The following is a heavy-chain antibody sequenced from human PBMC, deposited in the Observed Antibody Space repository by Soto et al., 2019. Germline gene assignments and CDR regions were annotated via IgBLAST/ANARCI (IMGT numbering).Heavy chain of an antibody. D-gene: IGHD3-22*01. J-gene: IGHJ4*02. Sequence: QVQLVQSGAEVKKPGSSVKVSCKASGGTFSSYAISWVRQAPGQGREWMGGIIPSFGTANYAQKFPGRVTITADESTSTAYMELSSMRSEDTAVYYCARGGDSSGYYYAVFDYWGQGTLVTVSS. CDR2: IIPSFGTA. CDR1: GGTFSSYA. CDR3: ARGGDSSGYYYAVFDY. V-gene: IGHV1-69*01.